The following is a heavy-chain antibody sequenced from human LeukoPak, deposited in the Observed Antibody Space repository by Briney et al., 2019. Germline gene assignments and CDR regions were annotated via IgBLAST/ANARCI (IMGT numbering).Heavy chain of an antibody. D-gene: IGHD3-22*01. CDR1: GLTFSTYA. Sequence: GGSLRLSCTASGLTFSTYAMSWVRQAPGKGLEWVSGISASGGSTYYADSVKGRFTISRDNSKNTLYLQMNSLRGEDTAAYYCAKGGPRSSSGYLDYWGQRTLVTVSS. CDR3: AKGGPRSSSGYLDY. V-gene: IGHV3-23*01. J-gene: IGHJ4*02. CDR2: ISASGGST.